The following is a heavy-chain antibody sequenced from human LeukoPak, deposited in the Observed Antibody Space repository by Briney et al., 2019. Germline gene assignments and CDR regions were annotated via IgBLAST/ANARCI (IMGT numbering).Heavy chain of an antibody. D-gene: IGHD4-17*01. CDR1: GYSFTSYW. CDR2: IYPGDSDT. V-gene: IGHV5-51*01. J-gene: IGHJ6*03. CDR3: ARLLSTVTTTNHYYHYMDV. Sequence: GESLKISCKGSGYSFTSYWIGWVRQMPGKGLEWMGIIYPGDSDTRYSPSFQGQVTISADKSISTAYLQWSSLKASDTAMYYCARLLSTVTTTNHYYHYMDVWGKGTTVTISS.